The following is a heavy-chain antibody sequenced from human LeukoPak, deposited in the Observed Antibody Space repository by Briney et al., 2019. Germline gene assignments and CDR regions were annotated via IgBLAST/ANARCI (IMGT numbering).Heavy chain of an antibody. CDR1: GGSISGYY. J-gene: IGHJ4*02. CDR2: IYYTGII. D-gene: IGHD5-24*01. Sequence: SETLSLTCTVSGGSISGYYWSWIRQPPGKGLEWIVSIYYTGIIDYNPSLKSRVTTSLDTSKNQVSLKLSSVTATDTAVYFCANGTDAYKTGYWDQGTPVTVSS. CDR3: ANGTDAYKTGY. V-gene: IGHV4-59*03.